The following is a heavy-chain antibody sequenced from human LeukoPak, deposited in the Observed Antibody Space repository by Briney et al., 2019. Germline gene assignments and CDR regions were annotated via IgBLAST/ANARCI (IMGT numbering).Heavy chain of an antibody. V-gene: IGHV5-51*01. J-gene: IGHJ5*02. D-gene: IGHD3-22*01. CDR2: IYPGDSDT. CDR1: GYSFTSYW. CDR3: ARLRDSSGYGILNWFDP. Sequence: GESLQISCKGSGYSFTSYWIGWVRRLPGKGLEWMGIIYPGDSDTSYSPSFQGQVTISADKSISTAYLQWSSLKASDTAMYYWARLRDSSGYGILNWFDPWGQGTLVTVSS.